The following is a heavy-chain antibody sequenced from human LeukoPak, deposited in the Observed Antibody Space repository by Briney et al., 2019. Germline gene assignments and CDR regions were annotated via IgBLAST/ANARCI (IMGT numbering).Heavy chain of an antibody. D-gene: IGHD3-16*01. CDR1: GGSISSSSYY. CDR3: AREFGQYYYYYYMDV. Sequence: SATLSLTCTVSGGSISSSSYYWGWIRQPPGKGLEWIGSIYYSGSTYYNPSLKSRVTISVDTSKNQFSLKLSSVTAADTAVYYCAREFGQYYYYYYMDVWGKGTTVTVSS. V-gene: IGHV4-39*07. J-gene: IGHJ6*03. CDR2: IYYSGST.